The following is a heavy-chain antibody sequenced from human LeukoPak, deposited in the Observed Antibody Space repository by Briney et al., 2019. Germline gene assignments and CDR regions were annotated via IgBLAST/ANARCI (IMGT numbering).Heavy chain of an antibody. J-gene: IGHJ4*02. CDR2: ILATRGNT. Sequence: GGSLRLSCAASGFTFSDYAMTWVRQAPGRGLEWVSAILATRGNTYYTDSVKGRFTVSRDNSKNTLYLQMNSLRAEDTAVYYCAKRLAVYYFDYWGQGTLVTVSS. V-gene: IGHV3-23*01. CDR1: GFTFSDYA. CDR3: AKRLAVYYFDY. D-gene: IGHD6-19*01.